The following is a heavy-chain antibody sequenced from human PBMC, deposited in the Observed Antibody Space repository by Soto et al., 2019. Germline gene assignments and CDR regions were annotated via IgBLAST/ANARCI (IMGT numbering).Heavy chain of an antibody. CDR2: IYFSGST. CDR1: GCSISSSSYY. V-gene: IGHV4-39*01. Sequence: SETLSLTCTVSGCSISSSSYYWGWIRQPPGKGLEWMGSIYFSGSTYYNPSLKSRVTISVDTSKNQFSLKLSSVTAADTAVYYCARLIAPEGYYDSSGYYYGHYYWGQGTLVTVSS. J-gene: IGHJ4*02. D-gene: IGHD3-22*01. CDR3: ARLIAPEGYYDSSGYYYGHYY.